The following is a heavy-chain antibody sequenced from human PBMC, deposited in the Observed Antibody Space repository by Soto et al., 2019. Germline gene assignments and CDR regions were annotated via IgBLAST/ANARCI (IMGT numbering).Heavy chain of an antibody. CDR3: ARLRVDTAMGLDY. CDR2: IYYSGST. CDR1: GGSISSSSYY. J-gene: IGHJ4*02. V-gene: IGHV4-39*01. D-gene: IGHD5-18*01. Sequence: PSETLSLTCTVSGGSISSSSYYWGWIRQPPGKGLEWIGSIYYSGSTYYNPSLKSRVTISVDTSKNQFSLKLSSVTAADTAVYYCARLRVDTAMGLDYWGQGTLVTVYS.